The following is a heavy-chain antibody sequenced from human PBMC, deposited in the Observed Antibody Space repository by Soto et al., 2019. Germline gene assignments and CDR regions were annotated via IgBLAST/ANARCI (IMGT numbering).Heavy chain of an antibody. Sequence: QVQLQESGPGLVKPSQTLSLPCTVSGGSSSSGGYYWSWIRQLPGKGLEWIGYIYYSGSTYYNSSLKSRVTISVDTSKNQFSMKLSSVTAADTAVYYCARAYGSGYMDVWGQGTTVTVSS. J-gene: IGHJ6*02. CDR2: IYYSGST. D-gene: IGHD3-10*01. CDR1: GGSSSSGGYY. CDR3: ARAYGSGYMDV. V-gene: IGHV4-31*03.